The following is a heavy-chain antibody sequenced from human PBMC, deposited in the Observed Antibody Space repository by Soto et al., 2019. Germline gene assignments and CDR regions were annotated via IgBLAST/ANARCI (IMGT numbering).Heavy chain of an antibody. J-gene: IGHJ3*02. CDR2: IIPIFGTA. Sequence: SVKVSCKASGGTFSSYAISWVRQAPGQGLEWMGGIIPIFGTANYAQKFQGRVTVTADESTSTAYMELSSLRSEDTAVYYCASAPALVDSSGYYRRPRDAFDIWGQGTMVTVSS. CDR3: ASAPALVDSSGYYRRPRDAFDI. D-gene: IGHD3-22*01. V-gene: IGHV1-69*13. CDR1: GGTFSSYA.